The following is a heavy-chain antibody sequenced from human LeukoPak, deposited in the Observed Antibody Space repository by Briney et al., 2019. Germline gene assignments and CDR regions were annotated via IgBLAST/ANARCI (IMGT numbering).Heavy chain of an antibody. D-gene: IGHD2-21*02. CDR1: GGSFSGYY. J-gene: IGHJ1*01. CDR2: INHSGST. Sequence: SETLSLTCAVYGGSFSGYYWSWIRQPPGKGLEWIGEINHSGSTNYNPSLKSRVTISVDTSKNQFSLKLSSVTAADTAVYYCARVGGTYCGGDCYSSAPEYFQHWGQGTLVTVSS. CDR3: ARVGGTYCGGDCYSSAPEYFQH. V-gene: IGHV4-34*01.